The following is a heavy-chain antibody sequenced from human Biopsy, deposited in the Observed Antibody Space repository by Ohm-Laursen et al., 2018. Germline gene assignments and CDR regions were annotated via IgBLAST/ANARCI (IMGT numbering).Heavy chain of an antibody. CDR2: IVTFFGTV. V-gene: IGHV1-69*05. Sequence: ASVKVSCKFSGGSFSNYAISWVRQAPGQGLGWMGGIVTFFGTVKYAQRFQGRLTISTDRSTDTAYMELSSLTSEDTAVFYCASQTPRNPDILTGAFHYDMAVWGQGTTVTVSS. D-gene: IGHD3-9*01. J-gene: IGHJ6*02. CDR1: GGSFSNYA. CDR3: ASQTPRNPDILTGAFHYDMAV.